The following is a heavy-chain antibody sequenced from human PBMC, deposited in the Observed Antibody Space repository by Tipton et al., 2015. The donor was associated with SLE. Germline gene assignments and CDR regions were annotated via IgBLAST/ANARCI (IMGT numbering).Heavy chain of an antibody. CDR2: IYYSGST. D-gene: IGHD1-26*01. V-gene: IGHV4-59*11. J-gene: IGHJ1*01. CDR3: ARGGALRPQAEYVQH. CDR1: GGSISSHY. Sequence: TLSLTCAVSGGSISSHYWSWIRQPPGKGLEWIGYIYYSGSTNYNPSLKSRVTISVDTSKNQFSLKLSSVTAADTAVYYCARGGALRPQAEYVQHWGQGTLVTVSS.